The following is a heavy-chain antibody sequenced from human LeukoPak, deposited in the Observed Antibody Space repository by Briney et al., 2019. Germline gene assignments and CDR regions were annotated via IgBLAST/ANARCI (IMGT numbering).Heavy chain of an antibody. CDR3: AKLTTS. J-gene: IGHJ4*02. V-gene: IGHV3-74*01. D-gene: IGHD4-11*01. CDR2: IDGGGSST. CDR1: GFTFSYHW. Sequence: GGSLRLSCGASGFTFSYHWMHWVRQVPGKGLVWVSRIDGGGSSTSYADSVKGRFSIPRDNAKSTLYLQMSSLRAEDTAVYYCAKLTTSWGQGTLVTVSS.